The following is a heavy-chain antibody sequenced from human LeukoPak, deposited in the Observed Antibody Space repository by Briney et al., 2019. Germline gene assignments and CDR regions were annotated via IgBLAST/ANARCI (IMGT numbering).Heavy chain of an antibody. CDR2: VYNSGNT. Sequence: SSETLSLTCTVSRGSISSHYWSWIRQPPGKGLEWIGSVYNSGNTNYNASLRSRVTISVDTPKNQFSLETSSVTAADTAVYYCARVVTVPTAVYYYYYLDVWGKGTTVTVSS. J-gene: IGHJ6*03. D-gene: IGHD1-1*01. CDR3: ARVVTVPTAVYYYYYLDV. V-gene: IGHV4-59*11. CDR1: RGSISSHY.